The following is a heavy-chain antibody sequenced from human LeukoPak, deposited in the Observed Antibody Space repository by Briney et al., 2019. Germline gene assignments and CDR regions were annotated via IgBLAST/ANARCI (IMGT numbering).Heavy chain of an antibody. J-gene: IGHJ3*02. Sequence: GGSLRLSCAASGFTFSSYAMSWVRQAPGKGLEWVSAISGSGGSTYYADSVKGRFTISRDNSKNTLYLQMNSLRAEDTAVYYCAKAFGGGYVPDDAFDIWGQGTMVTVSS. CDR2: ISGSGGST. CDR1: GFTFSSYA. V-gene: IGHV3-23*01. CDR3: AKAFGGGYVPDDAFDI. D-gene: IGHD1-26*01.